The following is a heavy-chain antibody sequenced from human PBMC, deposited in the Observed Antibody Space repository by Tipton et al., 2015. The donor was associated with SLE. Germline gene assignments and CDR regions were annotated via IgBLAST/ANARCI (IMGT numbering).Heavy chain of an antibody. Sequence: TLSLTCTVSGGSISSYYWSWIRQPPGKGLEWIGYIYTSGSTNYNPSLKSRVTISVDTSKNQFSLKLSSVTAADTAVYYCARDDYSSFDYWGQGTLATVSS. J-gene: IGHJ4*02. V-gene: IGHV4-4*09. CDR3: ARDDYSSFDY. CDR2: IYTSGST. CDR1: GGSISSYY. D-gene: IGHD4-11*01.